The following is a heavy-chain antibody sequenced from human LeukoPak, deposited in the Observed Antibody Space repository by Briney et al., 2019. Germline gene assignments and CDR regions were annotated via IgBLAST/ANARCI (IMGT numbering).Heavy chain of an antibody. D-gene: IGHD3-10*01. Sequence: GESLKISCKGSGYSFTSYWIGWVRQMPGKGLEWMGIIYPGDSDTRYSPSFQGQVTISADKSISTAYLQWSSLKASDTAMYYCARRTMFRGVISVRQGFDPWGQGTLVTVSS. CDR2: IYPGDSDT. CDR3: ARRTMFRGVISVRQGFDP. V-gene: IGHV5-51*03. J-gene: IGHJ5*02. CDR1: GYSFTSYW.